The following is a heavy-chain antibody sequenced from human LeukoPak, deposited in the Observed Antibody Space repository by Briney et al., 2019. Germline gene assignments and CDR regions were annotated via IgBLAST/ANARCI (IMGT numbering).Heavy chain of an antibody. D-gene: IGHD3-10*01. CDR1: GFTVSGNY. V-gene: IGHV3-48*01. J-gene: IGHJ4*02. CDR3: ARDFAREFTIDY. CDR2: ISSSSNNI. Sequence: PGGSLRLSCAASGFTVSGNYMSWVRQPPGKGLQWVSYISSSSNNIYYADSVKGRFTISRDNAKNSLFLQMNSLRAEDTAVYYCARDFAREFTIDYWGQGTLVTVSS.